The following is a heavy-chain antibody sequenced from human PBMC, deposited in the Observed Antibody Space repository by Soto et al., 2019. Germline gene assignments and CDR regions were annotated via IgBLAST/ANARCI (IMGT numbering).Heavy chain of an antibody. CDR1: GGSISSGGYS. CDR2: MYHSGST. CDR3: ARAFYGSGSYYYYFDY. Sequence: SETLSLTCAVSGGSISSGGYSWSWIRQPPGKGLEWIGYMYHSGSTNYNPSLKSRVTISIDRSKNQFSLKLSPVTAADTAVYYCARAFYGSGSYYYYFDYWGQGTLVTVSS. V-gene: IGHV4-30-2*01. D-gene: IGHD3-10*01. J-gene: IGHJ4*02.